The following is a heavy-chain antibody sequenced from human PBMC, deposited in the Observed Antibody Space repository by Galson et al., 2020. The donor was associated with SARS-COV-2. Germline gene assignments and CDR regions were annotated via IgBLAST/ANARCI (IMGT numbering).Heavy chain of an antibody. CDR1: GGSISSSSYY. Sequence: SETLSLTCTVSGGSISSSSYYWGWIRQPPGKGLEWIGSIYYSGSTYYNPSLKSRVTISVDTSKNQFSLKLSSVTAADTAVYYCARDSYNWNYLDYWVQGTLVTVSS. CDR3: ARDSYNWNYLDY. V-gene: IGHV4-39*07. CDR2: IYYSGST. J-gene: IGHJ4*02. D-gene: IGHD1-20*01.